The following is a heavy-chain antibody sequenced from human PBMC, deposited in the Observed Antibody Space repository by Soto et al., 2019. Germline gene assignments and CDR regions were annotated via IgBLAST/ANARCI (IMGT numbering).Heavy chain of an antibody. CDR3: ARINYDSSGYYYPPPVDY. CDR1: GFSLSTSGMC. CDR2: IDWDDDK. V-gene: IGHV2-70*11. Sequence: SGPTLVNPTQTLTLTCTFSGFSLSTSGMCVSWIRQPPGKALEWLARIDWDDDKYYSTSLKTRLTISKDTSKNQVVLTMTNMDPVDTATYYCARINYDSSGYYYPPPVDYWGQGTLVTVSS. J-gene: IGHJ4*02. D-gene: IGHD3-22*01.